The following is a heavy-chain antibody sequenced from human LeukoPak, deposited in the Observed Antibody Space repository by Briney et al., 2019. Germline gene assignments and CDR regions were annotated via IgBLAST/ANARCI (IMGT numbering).Heavy chain of an antibody. CDR2: INPNSGGT. CDR1: GYTFTGYY. J-gene: IGHJ5*02. V-gene: IGHV1-2*02. Sequence: ASVKVSCKASGYTFTGYYMHWVRQAPGQGLEWMGWINPNSGGTNYAQKFQGRVTMTRDTSISTAYMELSRLRSDDTAVYYCARGRSLRYFDWSMRNWFDPWGQGTLVTVSS. CDR3: ARGRSLRYFDWSMRNWFDP. D-gene: IGHD3-9*01.